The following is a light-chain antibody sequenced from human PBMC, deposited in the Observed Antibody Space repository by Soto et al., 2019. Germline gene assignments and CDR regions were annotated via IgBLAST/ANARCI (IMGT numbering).Light chain of an antibody. J-gene: IGLJ2*01. V-gene: IGLV3-1*01. CDR2: QDS. CDR1: KLGDKY. Sequence: SYELTQPPSVSVSPGQTASITCSGDKLGDKYACWYQQKPGQSPVLVIYQDSKRPSGIPERFSGSNSGNTATLTISGTQAMDEADYYCQAWDSVVVFGEGTQLTVL. CDR3: QAWDSVVV.